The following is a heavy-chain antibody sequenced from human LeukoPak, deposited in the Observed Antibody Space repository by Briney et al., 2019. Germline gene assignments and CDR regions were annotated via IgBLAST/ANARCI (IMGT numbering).Heavy chain of an antibody. D-gene: IGHD5-12*01. J-gene: IGHJ3*02. V-gene: IGHV3-30*02. CDR2: IQYDGNAK. CDR1: GFTFNTYA. CDR3: VSHQRGYGIFHI. Sequence: GGSLRLSCTASGFTFNTYAMHWVRQAPGKGLEWVAFIQYDGNAKHYADSVTGRFTISRDIYTNTLYLQMNSLRADDTAVYYCVSHQRGYGIFHIWGQGTMLTVSS.